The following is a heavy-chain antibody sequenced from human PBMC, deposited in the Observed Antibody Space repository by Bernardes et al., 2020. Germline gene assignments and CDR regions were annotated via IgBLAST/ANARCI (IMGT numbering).Heavy chain of an antibody. V-gene: IGHV1-2*04. D-gene: IGHD3-22*01. CDR1: GYTFTGYY. CDR2: INPNSGGT. Sequence: ASVQVSCKASGYTFTGYYMHWVRQAPGQGLEWMGWINPNSGGTNYAQKFQGWVTMTRDTSISTAYMELSRLRSDDTAVYYCARGGRIVVVITPHDAFDIWGQGTMVTVSS. J-gene: IGHJ3*02. CDR3: ARGGRIVVVITPHDAFDI.